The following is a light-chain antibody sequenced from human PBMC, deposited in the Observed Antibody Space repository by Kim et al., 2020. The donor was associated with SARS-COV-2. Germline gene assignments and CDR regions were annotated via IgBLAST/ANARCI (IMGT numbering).Light chain of an antibody. CDR3: NSRDSSGNHLV. J-gene: IGLJ3*02. CDR1: SLRSYY. Sequence: SSELTQDPAVSVALGQTVRITCQGDSLRSYYASWYQQKPGQAPVLVIYGKNNRPSGIPDRFSSSSSGNTASLTITGAQAEDEADYYFNSRDSSGNHLVFG. CDR2: GKN. V-gene: IGLV3-19*01.